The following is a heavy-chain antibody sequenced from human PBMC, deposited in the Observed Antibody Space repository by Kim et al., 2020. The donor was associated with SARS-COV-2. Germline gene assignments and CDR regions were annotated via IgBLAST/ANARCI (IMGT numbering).Heavy chain of an antibody. CDR2: IYSGGST. V-gene: IGHV3-53*01. CDR1: GFTVSSNY. D-gene: IGHD4-17*01. CDR3: ARSPFYGDYDGYYYYGMDD. Sequence: GGSLRLSCAASGFTVSSNYMSWVRQAPGKGLEWVSVIYSGGSTYYADSVKGRFTISRDNSKNTPYLQMNSLRAEDTAVYYCARSPFYGDYDGYYYYGMDDWGQGTTVTVSS. J-gene: IGHJ6*02.